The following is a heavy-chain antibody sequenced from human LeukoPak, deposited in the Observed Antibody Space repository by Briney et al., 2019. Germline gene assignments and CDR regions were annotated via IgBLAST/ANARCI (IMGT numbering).Heavy chain of an antibody. D-gene: IGHD1-1*01. J-gene: IGHJ4*02. CDR1: GFTFSNAW. Sequence: GGSLRLSCTASGFTFSNAWMSWVRQAPGKGLEWVGRVKSKTDGETTDYAAPVKGRFTISRDDSKYTLFLQMNSLKTEDTAVYYCAVTGTTIDYWGQGTLVTVSS. CDR3: AVTGTTIDY. CDR2: VKSKTDGETT. V-gene: IGHV3-15*01.